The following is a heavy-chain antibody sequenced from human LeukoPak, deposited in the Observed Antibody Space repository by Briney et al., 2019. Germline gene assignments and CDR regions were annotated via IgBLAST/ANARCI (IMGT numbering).Heavy chain of an antibody. V-gene: IGHV1-24*01. CDR3: ATGTIYCSSCSDDY. J-gene: IGHJ4*02. CDR2: FDPEDGET. D-gene: IGHD2-2*01. Sequence: ASVKVSCKVSGHTLSELSMHWVRQAPGKGLEWMGGFDPEDGETIYAQKFQGRVTMTEDTSTDTAYMELSSLRSEDTAVYYCATGTIYCSSCSDDYWGQGTLVTVSS. CDR1: GHTLSELS.